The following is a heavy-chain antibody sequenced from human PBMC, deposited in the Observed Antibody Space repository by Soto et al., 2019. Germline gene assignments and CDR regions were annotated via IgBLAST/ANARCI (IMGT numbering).Heavy chain of an antibody. Sequence: QVQLVESGGGVVQPGTSLKLSCATSGFIFTSFGMHWLRQAPGKGLEWVAVISYDGIYENYADSVKGRFAISRDKSKSTVYLHMNTRKCEDTAGYYRTKDFREVATVTPYVSGAQGTLVTVSS. J-gene: IGHJ4*02. D-gene: IGHD2-15*01. CDR1: GFIFTSFG. CDR2: ISYDGIYE. V-gene: IGHV3-30*18. CDR3: TKDFREVATVTPYVS.